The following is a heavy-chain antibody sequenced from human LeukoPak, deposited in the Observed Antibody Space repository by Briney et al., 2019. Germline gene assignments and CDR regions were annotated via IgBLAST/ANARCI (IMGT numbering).Heavy chain of an antibody. CDR3: ARDLLFIAAAPRGFDP. Sequence: SETLSLTCAVYGGSFSGYYWSWIRQPPGKGLEWIGEINHSGSTYYNPSLKSRVTISVDTSKNQFSLKLSSVTAADTAVYYCARDLLFIAAAPRGFDPWGQGTLVTVSS. D-gene: IGHD6-13*01. CDR2: INHSGST. CDR1: GGSFSGYY. J-gene: IGHJ5*02. V-gene: IGHV4-34*01.